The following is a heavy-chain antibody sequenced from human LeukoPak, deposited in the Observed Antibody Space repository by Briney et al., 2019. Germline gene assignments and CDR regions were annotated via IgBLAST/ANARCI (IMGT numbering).Heavy chain of an antibody. V-gene: IGHV1-18*04. D-gene: IGHD3-22*01. CDR1: GYTFTGYY. Sequence: ASVKVSCKASGYTFTGYYMHWVRQAPRQGLEWMGWISAYNGNTNYAQKLQGRVTMTTDTSTSTAYMELRSLRSDDTAVYYCARDRGWGNYYDSSSYYLSGPSHWGQGTLVTVSS. J-gene: IGHJ4*02. CDR2: ISAYNGNT. CDR3: ARDRGWGNYYDSSSYYLSGPSH.